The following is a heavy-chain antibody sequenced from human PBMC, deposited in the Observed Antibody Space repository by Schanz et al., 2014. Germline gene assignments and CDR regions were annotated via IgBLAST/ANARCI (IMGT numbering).Heavy chain of an antibody. CDR3: AGTYCSSTSCYTGYYYMDV. CDR2: IIPILGIA. CDR1: RSTFSSYT. Sequence: QLQLVQSGAEVKKPGSSVKVSCKASRSTFSSYTINWVRQAPGQGLEWMGRIIPILGIANYAQKFQGRVTITADKSTSTAYMELTSLRSEDTAVYYCAGTYCSSTSCYTGYYYMDVWGKGTTVTVSS. J-gene: IGHJ6*03. D-gene: IGHD2-2*02. V-gene: IGHV1-69*02.